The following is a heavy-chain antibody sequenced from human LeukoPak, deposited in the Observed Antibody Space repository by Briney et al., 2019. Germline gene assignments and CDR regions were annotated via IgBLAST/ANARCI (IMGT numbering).Heavy chain of an antibody. D-gene: IGHD2-15*01. CDR3: AKEVVGTFDY. CDR1: GFTLSSYE. J-gene: IGHJ4*02. V-gene: IGHV3-23*01. Sequence: GGSLTLSCTVSGFTLSSYEMTWFRQAAGKGLEWVSSIGTRGGDSHYADSVKGRLTLPRHNSKKTLYLQMNSMRAEDTAVYYCAKEVVGTFDYWGQGNLVTVSS. CDR2: IGTRGGDS.